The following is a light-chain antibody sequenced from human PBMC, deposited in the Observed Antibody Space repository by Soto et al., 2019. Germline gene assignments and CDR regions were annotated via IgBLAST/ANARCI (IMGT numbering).Light chain of an antibody. CDR1: QSVSSSY. CDR3: QQYGSSGWT. V-gene: IGKV3-20*01. Sequence: EIVLTQSPGTLSLSPGERATLSCRASQSVSSSYLAWYQQKPGQAPRLLIYGASSRATGIPDRFSGSGSGTDFNLTISSLEPEDVAVYYCQQYGSSGWTFGQGTKVEIK. J-gene: IGKJ1*01. CDR2: GAS.